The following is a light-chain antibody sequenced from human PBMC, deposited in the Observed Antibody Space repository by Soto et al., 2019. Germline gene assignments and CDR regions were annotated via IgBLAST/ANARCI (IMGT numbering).Light chain of an antibody. CDR2: RNT. V-gene: IGLV1-47*01. Sequence: SVVSQPLTASRTPGQRVTISCSGSSSDIGSNTVYWYQQLPGTAPKLLIYRNTQPPSGVPDRFSGSKSGTSASLAISGLRSEDEADYYCAAWDDSLSVPYVFGTGTNVTVL. CDR1: SSDIGSNT. CDR3: AAWDDSLSVPYV. J-gene: IGLJ1*01.